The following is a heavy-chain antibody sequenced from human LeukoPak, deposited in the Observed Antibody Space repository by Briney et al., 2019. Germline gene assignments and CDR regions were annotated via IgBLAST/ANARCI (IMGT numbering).Heavy chain of an antibody. Sequence: ASVKVSCEASGYTFTGYYMHWVRQAPGQGLEWMVRINPNSGGTNYAQKFQGRVTMTRDTSISTAYMELSRLRSDDTAVYYCARDRAAAGPLDPWGQGTLVTVSS. J-gene: IGHJ5*02. CDR1: GYTFTGYY. V-gene: IGHV1-2*06. D-gene: IGHD6-13*01. CDR3: ARDRAAAGPLDP. CDR2: INPNSGGT.